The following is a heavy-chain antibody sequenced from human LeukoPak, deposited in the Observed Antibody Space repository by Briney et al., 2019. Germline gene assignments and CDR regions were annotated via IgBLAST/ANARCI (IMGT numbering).Heavy chain of an antibody. J-gene: IGHJ3*02. V-gene: IGHV1-46*01. CDR1: GYTFTSYY. CDR2: INPSGGST. Sequence: ASVKVSCKASGYTFTSYYMHWVRQAPGQGLEWMGIINPSGGSTSYAQKFQGRVTMTRDTSTSTVYMELSSLRSEDTAVYYCARSRIVGATALTDAFDIWGQGTMVTVSS. CDR3: ARSRIVGATALTDAFDI. D-gene: IGHD1-26*01.